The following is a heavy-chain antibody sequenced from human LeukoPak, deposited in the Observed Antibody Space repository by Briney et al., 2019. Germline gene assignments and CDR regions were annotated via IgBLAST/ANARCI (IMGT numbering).Heavy chain of an antibody. CDR1: GFTFSSYS. J-gene: IGHJ4*02. D-gene: IGHD1-26*01. CDR2: ISYDGSNK. CDR3: ARAGRKWELLTLFDY. V-gene: IGHV3-30*03. Sequence: GGSLRLSCAASGFTFSSYSMNWVRQAPGKGLEWVAVISYDGSNKYYADSVKGRFTISRDNSKNTLYLQMNSLRAEDTAVYYCARAGRKWELLTLFDYWGQGTLVTVSS.